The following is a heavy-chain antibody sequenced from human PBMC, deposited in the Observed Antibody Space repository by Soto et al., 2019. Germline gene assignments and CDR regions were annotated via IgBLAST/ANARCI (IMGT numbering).Heavy chain of an antibody. CDR3: ARRMGDYECSGQFSYYVMDV. CDR1: GYTFTSYA. V-gene: IGHV1-3*01. CDR2: INAGNGNT. J-gene: IGHJ6*04. Sequence: GDSVQVSCKASGYTFTSYAMHWGRQAPGQRLEWMGWINAGNGNTKYSQKFQGRVTITRDTSASTAYMELRSLRSDDTAVYYCARRMGDYECSGQFSYYVMDVCGNRTMVTVSA. D-gene: IGHD3-10*02.